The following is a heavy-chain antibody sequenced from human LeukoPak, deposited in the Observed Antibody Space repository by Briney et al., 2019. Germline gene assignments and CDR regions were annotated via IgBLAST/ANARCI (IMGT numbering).Heavy chain of an antibody. V-gene: IGHV4-30-2*01. CDR1: GGSISSGGYY. CDR2: IYHSGST. CDR3: ASTDYGGNSALYYYYYYMDV. J-gene: IGHJ6*03. D-gene: IGHD4-23*01. Sequence: SETLSLTCTVSGGSISSGGYYWSWIRQPPGKGLEWIGYIYHSGSTYYNPSLKSRVTISVDRSKNQFSLKLSSVTAADTAVYYCASTDYGGNSALYYYYYYMDVWGKGTTVTVSS.